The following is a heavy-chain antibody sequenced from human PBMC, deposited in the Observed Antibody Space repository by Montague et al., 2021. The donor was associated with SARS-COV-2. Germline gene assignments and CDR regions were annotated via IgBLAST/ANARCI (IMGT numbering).Heavy chain of an antibody. CDR1: GGSISPYY. J-gene: IGHJ4*02. D-gene: IGHD3-16*01. Sequence: SETLSLTCTVSGGSISPYYCSWVRQPPRTGLEWISYIENSWSTDYNPSLQRRIAVSIYTSKGHYPLSLSSRTAADTAVYFCARGGYGAYFDYWGQGMLVTVSS. CDR2: IENSWST. V-gene: IGHV4-59*01. CDR3: ARGGYGAYFDY.